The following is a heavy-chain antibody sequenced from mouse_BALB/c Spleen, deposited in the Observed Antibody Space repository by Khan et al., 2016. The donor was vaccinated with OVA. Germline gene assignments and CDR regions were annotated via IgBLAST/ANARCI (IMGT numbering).Heavy chain of an antibody. V-gene: IGHV14-4*02. CDR2: IDPENGDT. CDR1: GFNIKDYY. J-gene: IGHJ3*01. Sequence: DVQLQEAGAELVKPGASVKLSCTGSGFNIKDYYMHWVKQRPEQGLEWIGWIDPENGDTEYAPQFQDKATMTADTSSNTAYLQLRSLTSADTAVYYCNTGNGYSAWLAYWGQATLVTVSA. CDR3: NTGNGYSAWLAY.